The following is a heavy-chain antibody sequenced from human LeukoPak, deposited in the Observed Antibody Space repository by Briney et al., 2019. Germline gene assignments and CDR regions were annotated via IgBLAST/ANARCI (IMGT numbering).Heavy chain of an antibody. V-gene: IGHV4-61*01. CDR2: FYYSGST. CDR1: GVSVSSGSYY. CDR3: ARDQVPFGETLLSYFDY. J-gene: IGHJ4*02. D-gene: IGHD3-10*01. Sequence: SETLSLTCTVSGVSVSSGSYYWSLLRQPPGKGLEWIGYFYYSGSTNYNPSLKSRVTISVDTSKNQFSLKLSSVTAADTAVYYCARDQVPFGETLLSYFDYWGQGTLVTVSS.